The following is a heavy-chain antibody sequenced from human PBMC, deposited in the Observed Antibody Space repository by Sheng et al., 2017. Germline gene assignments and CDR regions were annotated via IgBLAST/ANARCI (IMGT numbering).Heavy chain of an antibody. CDR2: INRSGST. V-gene: IGHV4-34*02. D-gene: IGHD2-21*02. CDR1: GGSFSGHY. J-gene: IGHJ5*02. Sequence: QVQLQQWGAGLLKPSETLSLTCAVYGGSFSGHYWSWIRQSPGKGLEWIGEINRSGSTKYNPSLKSRVTMSVDTSKDQFFLKLRSVTAADTAVYYCAKQVVTAFEWLDPWGQGTLVTVSS. CDR3: AKQVVTAFEWLDP.